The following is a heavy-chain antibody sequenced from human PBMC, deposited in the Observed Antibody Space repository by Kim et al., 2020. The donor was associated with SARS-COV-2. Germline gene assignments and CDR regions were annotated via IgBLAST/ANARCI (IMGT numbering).Heavy chain of an antibody. Sequence: DNEASVKSRRTINADTTKNPFYLQLNSVTPGDTAVYYCARDHLLLFLAFDIWGQGTMVTVSS. D-gene: IGHD2-21*02. CDR3: ARDHLLLFLAFDI. J-gene: IGHJ3*02. V-gene: IGHV6-1*01.